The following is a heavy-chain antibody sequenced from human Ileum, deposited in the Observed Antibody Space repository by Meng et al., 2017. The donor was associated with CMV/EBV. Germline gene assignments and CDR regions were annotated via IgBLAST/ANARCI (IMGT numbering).Heavy chain of an antibody. Sequence: ASVKVSCKASGYAFTGYYMHWVRQVPGQGLEWMGWMNPNSGGTNYAEKFKGRVTTTRDTSISTAYMELSGLRSDDTAVYYCTREGRSEVAFDIWGQGTMVTVSS. CDR3: TREGRSEVAFDI. J-gene: IGHJ3*02. CDR1: GYAFTGYY. CDR2: MNPNSGGT. D-gene: IGHD2-15*01. V-gene: IGHV1-2*02.